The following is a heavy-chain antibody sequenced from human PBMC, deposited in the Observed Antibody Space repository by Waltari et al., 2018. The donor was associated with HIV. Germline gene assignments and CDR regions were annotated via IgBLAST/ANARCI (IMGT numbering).Heavy chain of an antibody. CDR1: GFTFSSYS. Sequence: EVQLVESGGGLVQPGGSLRLSCAASGFTFSSYSMNWVRQAPGKGLEWVSYISSSGGTIYYADSVKGRFTISRDNAKNSLYLQMNSLRDEDTAVYYCARSPLYYYDSSGYYFDYWGQGTLLTVSS. V-gene: IGHV3-48*02. CDR3: ARSPLYYYDSSGYYFDY. D-gene: IGHD3-22*01. CDR2: ISSSGGTI. J-gene: IGHJ4*02.